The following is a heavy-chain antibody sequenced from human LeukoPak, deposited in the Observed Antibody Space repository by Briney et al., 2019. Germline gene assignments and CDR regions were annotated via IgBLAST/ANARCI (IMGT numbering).Heavy chain of an antibody. V-gene: IGHV3-21*01. CDR3: ARDDESSSWYLPFPDY. D-gene: IGHD6-13*01. CDR2: ISSSSSYI. CDR1: GFTFSSYS. Sequence: GGSLRLSCAASGFTFSSYSMNWVRQAPGKGLEWVSSISSSSSYIYYADSVKGRFTISGDNAKNSLYLQMNSLRAEDTVVYYCARDDESSSWYLPFPDYWGQGTLVTVSS. J-gene: IGHJ4*02.